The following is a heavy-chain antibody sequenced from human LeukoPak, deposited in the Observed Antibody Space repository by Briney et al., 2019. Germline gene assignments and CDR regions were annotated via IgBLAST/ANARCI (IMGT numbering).Heavy chain of an antibody. CDR2: IYYSGST. J-gene: IGHJ4*02. Sequence: SETLSLTCTVSGGSISSYYWSWIRQPPGKGLEWIGYIYYSGSTNYNPSLKSRVTISVDTSKNQFSLKLSSVTAADTAVYYCASQDYYGSGSLDYWGQGTLVTVSS. CDR1: GGSISSYY. CDR3: ASQDYYGSGSLDY. V-gene: IGHV4-59*08. D-gene: IGHD3-10*01.